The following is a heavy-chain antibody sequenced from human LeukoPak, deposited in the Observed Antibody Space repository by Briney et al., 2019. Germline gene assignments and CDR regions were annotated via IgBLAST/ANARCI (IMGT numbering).Heavy chain of an antibody. J-gene: IGHJ4*02. CDR2: ISYDGSNK. CDR1: GFTFSSYG. CDR3: AKSTEGLRYFDWLFPALDY. V-gene: IGHV3-30*18. D-gene: IGHD3-9*01. Sequence: GSLRLSCAASGFTFSSYGMHWVRQAPGKGLEWVAVISYDGSNKYYADSVKGRFTISRDNSKNTLYLQMNSLRAEDTAVYYCAKSTEGLRYFDWLFPALDYWGQGTLVTVSS.